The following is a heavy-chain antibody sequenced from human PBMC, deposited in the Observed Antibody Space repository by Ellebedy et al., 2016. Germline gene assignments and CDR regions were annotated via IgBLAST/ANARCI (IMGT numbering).Heavy chain of an antibody. D-gene: IGHD2-21*01. V-gene: IGHV3-48*04. CDR2: ISPRGDTI. CDR1: GFTFSSYS. CDR3: AKARNCGGECYYDY. J-gene: IGHJ4*02. Sequence: GGSLRLSCEASGFTFSSYSLNWVRQAPGKGLEWISYISPRGDTIYYADSVKGRLTISRDNANNSLYLHLNSLRVEDTAVYYCAKARNCGGECYYDYWGQGTLVTVSS.